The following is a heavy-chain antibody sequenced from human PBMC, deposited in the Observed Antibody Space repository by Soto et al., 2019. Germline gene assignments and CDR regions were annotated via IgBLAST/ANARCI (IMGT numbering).Heavy chain of an antibody. J-gene: IGHJ6*03. D-gene: IGHD1-7*01. CDR3: ARDGGTTGARPYYYYMDV. CDR1: GYTFTGYY. CDR2: INPNSGGT. Sequence: QVQLVQSGAEVKKPGASVKVSCKASGYTFTGYYMHWVRQAPGQGLEWMGWINPNSGGTNYAQKFQGWVTMTRDTSISTAYMELSRLRSDDTAVYYCARDGGTTGARPYYYYMDVWGKGTTVTVSS. V-gene: IGHV1-2*04.